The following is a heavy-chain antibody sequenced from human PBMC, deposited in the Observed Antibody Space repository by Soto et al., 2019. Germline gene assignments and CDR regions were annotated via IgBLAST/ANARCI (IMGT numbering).Heavy chain of an antibody. CDR3: ARWAFDYYFDY. D-gene: IGHD1-26*01. V-gene: IGHV3-48*03. CDR1: GFTFSSYE. Sequence: GGSLRLSCAASGFTFSSYEMNWVRQAPGKGLEWVSYISSSGSTIYYADSVKGRFTISRDSAKNSLYLQMNSLRAEDTAVYYCARWAFDYYFDYWGQGTLVTVSS. J-gene: IGHJ4*02. CDR2: ISSSGSTI.